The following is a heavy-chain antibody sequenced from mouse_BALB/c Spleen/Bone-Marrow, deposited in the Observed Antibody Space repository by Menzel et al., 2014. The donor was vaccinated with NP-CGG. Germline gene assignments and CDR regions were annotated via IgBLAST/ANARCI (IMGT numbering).Heavy chain of an antibody. CDR3: ARDYRYDGFAY. V-gene: IGHV1-7*01. CDR2: INPSTGYT. J-gene: IGHJ3*01. CDR1: GYTFTSYW. Sequence: VKLVESGAELAKPGASVKMSCKASGYTFTSYWMHRVKQKPGQGLEWIGYINPSTGYTEYNQKFKDKATLTADKSSSTAYMQLSSLTSEDSAVYYCARDYRYDGFAYWGQGTLVTVS. D-gene: IGHD2-14*01.